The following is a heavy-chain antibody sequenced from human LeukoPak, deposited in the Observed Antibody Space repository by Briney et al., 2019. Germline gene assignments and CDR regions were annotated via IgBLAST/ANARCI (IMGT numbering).Heavy chain of an antibody. D-gene: IGHD2-2*01. CDR3: ARDTLPAAIVWFDP. V-gene: IGHV1-2*02. Sequence: ASVKVSCKASGYTFTGYYMHWVRQAPGQGLEWMGWINPNSGGTNYAQKFQGRVTMTRDTSISTAYMEPSRLRSDDTAVYYCARDTLPAAIVWFDPWGQGTLVTVSS. CDR1: GYTFTGYY. CDR2: INPNSGGT. J-gene: IGHJ5*02.